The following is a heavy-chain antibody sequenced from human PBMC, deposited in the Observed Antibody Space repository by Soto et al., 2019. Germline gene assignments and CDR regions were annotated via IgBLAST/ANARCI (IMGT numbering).Heavy chain of an antibody. CDR1: GYTFINYG. J-gene: IGHJ3*02. CDR2: ISTYNGQT. CDR3: VREVVWGATLVWGGVARDFDI. V-gene: IGHV1-18*01. Sequence: QAQLVQSGAEVRKPGASVNVSCKTSGYTFINYGVSWVRQALGQGRVWMGWISTYNGQTNVAQNFQGRVTLTSDESARTAYMELRGLSADDTAMYYCVREVVWGATLVWGGVARDFDIWGQGTPVTVSS. D-gene: IGHD3-16*01.